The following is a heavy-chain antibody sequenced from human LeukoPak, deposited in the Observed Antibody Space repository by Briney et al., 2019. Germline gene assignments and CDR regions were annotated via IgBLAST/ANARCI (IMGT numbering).Heavy chain of an antibody. Sequence: SETLSLTCTVSGGSVSNSLYYWSWIRQPPGKGLEWIGYIYYNGDTNYNPSLKSRVTISVDKSKNQFSLKLSSVTAADTAMYYCARGGTTVAGTFWFDPWGQGTLVTVSS. V-gene: IGHV4-61*05. J-gene: IGHJ5*02. CDR1: GGSVSNSLYY. D-gene: IGHD6-19*01. CDR2: IYYNGDT. CDR3: ARGGTTVAGTFWFDP.